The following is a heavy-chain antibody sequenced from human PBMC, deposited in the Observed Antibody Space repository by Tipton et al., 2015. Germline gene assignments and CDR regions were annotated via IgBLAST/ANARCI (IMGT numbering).Heavy chain of an antibody. Sequence: LRLSCTVSGASVSSDSHFWTWVRRPPGKTLEWIGYVHYSGNTNYNPSLRSRLTISVDMSKNQFSLKLDSVTAADTAIYYCARGLIVPGSSNYYYYGLDVWGQGTTVTVSS. J-gene: IGHJ6*02. V-gene: IGHV4-61*01. CDR1: GASVSSDSHF. CDR3: ARGLIVPGSSNYYYYGLDV. D-gene: IGHD2-15*01. CDR2: VHYSGNT.